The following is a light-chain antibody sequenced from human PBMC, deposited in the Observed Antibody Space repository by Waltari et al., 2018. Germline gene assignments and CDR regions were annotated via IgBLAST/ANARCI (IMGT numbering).Light chain of an antibody. CDR3: QKYDRLPAT. V-gene: IGKV3-20*01. Sequence: EIVLTQSPGTLSLSPGERATLSCRASQSIGKYLVWYQQKPGQAPRLLMYAASSRATGIPDRFSGSGSGTDFSLTVSRLEPEDVAVYYCQKYDRLPATFGQGTKVEIK. CDR1: QSIGKY. J-gene: IGKJ1*01. CDR2: AAS.